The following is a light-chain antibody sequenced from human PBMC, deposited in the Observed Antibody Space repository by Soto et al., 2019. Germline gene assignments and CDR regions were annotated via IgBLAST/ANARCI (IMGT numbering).Light chain of an antibody. J-gene: IGLJ1*01. CDR2: QVT. CDR1: STDSDGENG. CDR3: NSIRVRHLYI. Sequence: QSVLSQPASVSWFPGQTIIIFCPGMSTDSDGENGRACYQHHPAKAPKPSIYQVTHRPPGLSDLPSASKSRNTASLTITGPQAEDEADYYCNSIRVRHLYILGTGTKVTVL. V-gene: IGLV2-14*01.